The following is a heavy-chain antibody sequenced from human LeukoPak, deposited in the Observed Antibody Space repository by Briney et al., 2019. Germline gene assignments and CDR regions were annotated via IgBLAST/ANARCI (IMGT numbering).Heavy chain of an antibody. CDR2: ISYDGNNK. J-gene: IGHJ4*02. V-gene: IGHV3-30-3*01. CDR1: GFTFSTYA. D-gene: IGHD2-2*01. CDR3: ARCIGSGYSTSCPLDY. Sequence: GGSLRLSCAASGFTFSTYAMHWVRQPPVKGLEWVAVISYDGNNKYSADSVKGRFTISRDNSKNTLYLQMNSLRDEDTAVYYCARCIGSGYSTSCPLDYWGQGNLVTVSS.